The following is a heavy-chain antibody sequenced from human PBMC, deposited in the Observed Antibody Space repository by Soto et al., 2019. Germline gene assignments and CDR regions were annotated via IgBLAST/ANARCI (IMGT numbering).Heavy chain of an antibody. J-gene: IGHJ6*02. Sequence: SETLSLTCTVSGGSTSYYYWSWIRQPPGKELEWIGSIYYSGSTNYNPSLKSRVTISVDTSKNQFSLKLSSVTAADTAVYYCARPLYSYGPMDVWGQGTTVTVSS. CDR3: ARPLYSYGPMDV. D-gene: IGHD5-18*01. CDR1: GGSTSYYY. CDR2: IYYSGST. V-gene: IGHV4-59*01.